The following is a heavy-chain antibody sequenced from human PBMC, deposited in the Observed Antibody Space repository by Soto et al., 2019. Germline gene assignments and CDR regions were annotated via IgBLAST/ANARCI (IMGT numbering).Heavy chain of an antibody. V-gene: IGHV5-51*01. Sequence: PGEALKISCRGSGYSFTSYWNGWVRQVPGKGLEWMGIIYPGDSDTRYSPSFQGQVTISADKSISTAYLQWSSLKASDTAMYYCALDGSSSNYYSGMDVWGQGTTVTGSS. CDR1: GYSFTSYW. CDR3: ALDGSSSNYYSGMDV. CDR2: IYPGDSDT. D-gene: IGHD6-13*01. J-gene: IGHJ6*02.